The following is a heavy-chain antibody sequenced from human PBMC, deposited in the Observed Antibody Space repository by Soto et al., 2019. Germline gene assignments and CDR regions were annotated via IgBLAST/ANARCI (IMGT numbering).Heavy chain of an antibody. CDR2: ISAYNGNT. V-gene: IGHV1-18*01. CDR1: GYTFTSYG. Sequence: ASVKVSCKASGYTFTSYGISWVRQAPGQGLEWMGWISAYNGNTNYAQKLQGRVTMTRNTSISTAYMELSSLRSEDTAVYYCARLRRYDFWSGDYGMEVWGQGTTVTVFS. CDR3: ARLRRYDFWSGDYGMEV. D-gene: IGHD3-3*01. J-gene: IGHJ6*02.